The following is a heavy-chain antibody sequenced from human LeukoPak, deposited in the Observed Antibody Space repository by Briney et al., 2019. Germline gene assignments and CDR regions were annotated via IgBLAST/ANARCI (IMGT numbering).Heavy chain of an antibody. J-gene: IGHJ4*02. V-gene: IGHV3-23*01. CDR3: ARDSRDSSGYYF. CDR2: ISGRDGST. Sequence: PGGSLRLSCAASGFTFSSYAMSWVRQAPGKGLEWISGISGRDGSTYYVDSVKGRFTISRDNSKNTLYLQMNSLRSEDTAVYYCARDSRDSSGYYFWGQGTLVTVSS. D-gene: IGHD3-22*01. CDR1: GFTFSSYA.